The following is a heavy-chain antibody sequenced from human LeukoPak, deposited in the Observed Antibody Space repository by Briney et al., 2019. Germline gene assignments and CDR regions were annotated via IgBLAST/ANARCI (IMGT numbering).Heavy chain of an antibody. CDR3: AIPVGASPFDY. Sequence: ASVKVSCKASGGTFSGYAISWVRQAPGQGLEWMGRIIPILGIANYAQKFQGRVTITRNTSISTAYMELSSLRSEDTAVYYCAIPVGASPFDYWGQGTLVTVSS. CDR2: IIPILGIA. CDR1: GGTFSGYA. V-gene: IGHV1-69*04. D-gene: IGHD1-26*01. J-gene: IGHJ4*02.